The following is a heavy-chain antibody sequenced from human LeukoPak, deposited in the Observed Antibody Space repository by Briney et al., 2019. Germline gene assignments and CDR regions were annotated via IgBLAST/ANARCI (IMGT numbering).Heavy chain of an antibody. Sequence: GGSLRLSCAASGFTFSSYSMNWVRQAPGKGLEWVSSISSSSSYIYYADSVKGRFTISRDNAKNSLYLQMNSLRAEDTAVYYCARASRYCSSTSCHRYWYFDLWGCGTLVTVSS. CDR3: ARASRYCSSTSCHRYWYFDL. J-gene: IGHJ2*01. CDR2: ISSSSSYI. V-gene: IGHV3-21*01. CDR1: GFTFSSYS. D-gene: IGHD2-2*01.